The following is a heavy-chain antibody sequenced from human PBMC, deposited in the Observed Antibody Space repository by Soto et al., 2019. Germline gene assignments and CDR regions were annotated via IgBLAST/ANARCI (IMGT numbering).Heavy chain of an antibody. J-gene: IGHJ6*02. CDR3: ARSPGSGSYSDYYYYGMDV. D-gene: IGHD1-26*01. Sequence: ASVKVSCKASGGTFSSYAISWVRQAPGQGLEWMGGIIPIFGTANYAQKFQGRVTITADKSTSTAYMELSSLRSEDTAVYYSARSPGSGSYSDYYYYGMDVWGQGTTVTVSS. CDR1: GGTFSSYA. CDR2: IIPIFGTA. V-gene: IGHV1-69*06.